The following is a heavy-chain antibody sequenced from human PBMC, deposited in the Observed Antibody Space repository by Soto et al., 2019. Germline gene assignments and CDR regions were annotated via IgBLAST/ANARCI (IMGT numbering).Heavy chain of an antibody. D-gene: IGHD2-15*01. CDR3: ARHGSRYCSGGSCYSFAFDI. V-gene: IGHV4-59*08. CDR2: IYYSGST. CDR1: GGSISSYY. J-gene: IGHJ3*02. Sequence: SETLSLTCTVSGGSISSYYWSWIRQPPGKGLEWIGYIYYSGSTNYNPSLKSRITISVDTSKNHFSLKMSSVTAADTAVYYCARHGSRYCSGGSCYSFAFDIWGQGTMVTVSS.